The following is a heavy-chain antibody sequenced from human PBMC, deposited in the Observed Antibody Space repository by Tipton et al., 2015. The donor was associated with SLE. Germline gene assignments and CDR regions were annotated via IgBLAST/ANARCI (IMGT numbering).Heavy chain of an antibody. Sequence: TLSLTCAVSGYSISSGYYWGWIRQPPGKGLEWIGRIYHSGRTYYNPSLKSRVTISVDTSKNQFSLKLSSVTAADTAVYYCATREQQLVGGYFQHWGQGTLVTVSS. CDR3: ATREQQLVGGYFQH. CDR2: IYHSGRT. D-gene: IGHD6-13*01. CDR1: GYSISSGYY. V-gene: IGHV4-38-2*01. J-gene: IGHJ1*01.